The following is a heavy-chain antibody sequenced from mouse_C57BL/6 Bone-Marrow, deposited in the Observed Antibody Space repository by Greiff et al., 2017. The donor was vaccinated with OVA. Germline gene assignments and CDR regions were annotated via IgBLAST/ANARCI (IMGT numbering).Heavy chain of an antibody. CDR2: IYPRSGNT. V-gene: IGHV1-81*01. CDR1: GYTFTSYG. J-gene: IGHJ3*01. Sequence: QVQLQQSGAELARPGASVKLSCKASGYTFTSYGISWVKQRTGQGLEWIGEIYPRSGNTYYNEKFKGKATLTADKSSSTAYMELRSLTSEDSAGYFCARSPITTGPRAWFAYWGQGTLVTVSA. CDR3: ARSPITTGPRAWFAY. D-gene: IGHD1-1*01.